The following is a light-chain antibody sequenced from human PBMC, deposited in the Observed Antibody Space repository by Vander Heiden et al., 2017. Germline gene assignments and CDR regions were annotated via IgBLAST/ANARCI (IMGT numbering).Light chain of an antibody. Sequence: EIVMTHSPATLSVSPGERATLSCRASQSVSINLAWYQQKPGQAPRLLIYGASTRATGVPARFSGSGSGIEFTLTISSLQSEDFAVYYCQQYNDWPLTFGGGTKVEIK. J-gene: IGKJ4*01. V-gene: IGKV3-15*01. CDR2: GAS. CDR1: QSVSIN. CDR3: QQYNDWPLT.